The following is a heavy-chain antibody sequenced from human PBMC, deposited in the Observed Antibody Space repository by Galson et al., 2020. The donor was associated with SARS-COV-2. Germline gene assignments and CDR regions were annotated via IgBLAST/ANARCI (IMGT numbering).Heavy chain of an antibody. J-gene: IGHJ4*02. CDR2: KSYHGSHK. V-gene: IGHV3-30*18. CDR3: AKYRGVVAVTAELDY. Sequence: ETGGSLRLTCEASGFTFNTYGIHCVRQAPGKGLECVAVKSYHGSHKFSGDSVKGRFTISRDNSKNPLYLQMNSLRAEDTAVYYCAKYRGVVAVTAELDYWGQGTLVTVSS. CDR1: GFTFNTYG. D-gene: IGHD2-15*01.